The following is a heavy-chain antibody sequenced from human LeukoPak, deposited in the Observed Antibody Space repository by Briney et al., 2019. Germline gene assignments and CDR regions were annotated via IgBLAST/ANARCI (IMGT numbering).Heavy chain of an antibody. V-gene: IGHV1-69*13. CDR1: GYTFTGYY. CDR3: AIPGVSDY. Sequence: GASVKVSCKASGYTFTGYYMHWVRQAPGQGLEWMGGIIPIFGTADYAQKFQGRVTITADESTSTAYMELSSLRSEDTAVYYCAIPGVSDYWGQGTLVTVSS. CDR2: IIPIFGTA. J-gene: IGHJ4*02.